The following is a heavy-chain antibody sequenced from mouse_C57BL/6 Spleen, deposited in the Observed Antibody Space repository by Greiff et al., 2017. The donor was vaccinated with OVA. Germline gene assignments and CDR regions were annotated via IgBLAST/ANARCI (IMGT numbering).Heavy chain of an antibody. J-gene: IGHJ3*01. V-gene: IGHV5-9-1*02. CDR2: ISSGGDYI. Sequence: EVKVEESGEGLVKPGGSLKLSCAASGFTFSSYAMSWVRQTPEKRLAWVAYISSGGDYIYYADTVKGRFTISRDNARNTLYLQMSSLKSEDTAMYYCTRESDGYYPWFAYWGQGTLVTVSA. CDR1: GFTFSSYA. D-gene: IGHD2-3*01. CDR3: TRESDGYYPWFAY.